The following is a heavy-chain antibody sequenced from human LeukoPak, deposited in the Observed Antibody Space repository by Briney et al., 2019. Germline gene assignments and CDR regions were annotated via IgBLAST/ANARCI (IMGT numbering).Heavy chain of an antibody. Sequence: PGGSLRLSCAASGFTFSGYRMTWVRQAPGKGLEWVVSIKPDGSEKYYVDSVKGRFTISRDNAMNSLYLQMNSLRAEDTAVYYCARGSSWSFDYWGQGTLVTVPS. CDR2: IKPDGSEK. CDR1: GFTFSGYR. D-gene: IGHD2-15*01. CDR3: ARGSSWSFDY. J-gene: IGHJ4*02. V-gene: IGHV3-7*01.